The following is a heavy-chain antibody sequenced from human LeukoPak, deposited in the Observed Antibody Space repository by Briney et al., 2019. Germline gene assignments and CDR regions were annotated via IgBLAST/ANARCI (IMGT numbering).Heavy chain of an antibody. CDR1: GYTFTGYY. V-gene: IGHV1-2*02. J-gene: IGHJ4*02. CDR2: INPNSGGT. CDR3: AREIDYGDYED. Sequence: ASVKVSCTASGYTFTGYYMHWVRQAPGQGLEWMGWINPNSGGTNYAQKFQGRVTMTRDTSISTVYVELSRLRSDDTAVYYCAREIDYGDYEDWGQGTLVTVSS. D-gene: IGHD4-17*01.